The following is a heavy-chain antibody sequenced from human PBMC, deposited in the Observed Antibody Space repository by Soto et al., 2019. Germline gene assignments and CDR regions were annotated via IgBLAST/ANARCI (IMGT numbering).Heavy chain of an antibody. D-gene: IGHD3-10*01. CDR1: GFIFSSYG. J-gene: IGHJ6*02. V-gene: IGHV3-33*01. CDR2: IWYDGSNK. Sequence: QVQLVESGGGVVQPGRSLRLSCAASGFIFSSYGMHWVRQAPGKGLEWVAVIWYDGSNKYYADSVKGRFTISRDNSKNTLYLQMNSLRAEDTAVYYCASSPLAMVRGVYYYYYGMDVWGQGTTVTVSS. CDR3: ASSPLAMVRGVYYYYYGMDV.